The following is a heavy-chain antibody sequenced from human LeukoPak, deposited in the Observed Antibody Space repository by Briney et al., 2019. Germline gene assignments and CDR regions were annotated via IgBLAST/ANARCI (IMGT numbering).Heavy chain of an antibody. D-gene: IGHD4-17*01. CDR2: ISGSGGST. CDR3: AKGSGDYEFSYYYYYMDV. V-gene: IGHV3-23*01. J-gene: IGHJ6*03. Sequence: GGSLRLSCAASGFTFSSYGMSWVRQAPGKGLEWVSAISGSGGSTYYADSVKGRFTISGDNSKNTLYLQMNSLRAEDTAVYYCAKGSGDYEFSYYYYYMDVWGKGTTVTISS. CDR1: GFTFSSYG.